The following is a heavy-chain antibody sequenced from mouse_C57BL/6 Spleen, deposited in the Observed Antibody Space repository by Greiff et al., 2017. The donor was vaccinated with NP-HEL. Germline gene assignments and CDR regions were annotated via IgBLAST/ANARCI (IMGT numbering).Heavy chain of an antibody. V-gene: IGHV1-19*01. J-gene: IGHJ4*01. CDR3: ARPMVTEYYYAMDY. CDR2: INPYNGGT. D-gene: IGHD2-2*01. CDR1: GYTFTDYY. Sequence: EVQLQQSGPVLVKPGASVKMSCKASGYTFTDYYMNWVKQSHGKSLEWIGVINPYNGGTSYNQKFKGKATLTVDKSSSTAYMELNSLTSEDSAVYYCARPMVTEYYYAMDYWGQGTSVTVSS.